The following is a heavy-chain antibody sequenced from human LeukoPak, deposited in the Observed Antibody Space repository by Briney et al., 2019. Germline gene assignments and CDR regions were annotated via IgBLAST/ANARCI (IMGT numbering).Heavy chain of an antibody. CDR3: ARVGVLEGAAAAFDY. V-gene: IGHV3-74*01. Sequence: GGSLRLSCAASGFTFSSYWMHWVRQAPGKGLVWVSRIDSDGSDTTYADPVKGRFTISRDNAKNTLYLQMNSLRAEDTAVYYCARVGVLEGAAAAFDYWGRGILVTVSS. CDR2: IDSDGSDT. CDR1: GFTFSSYW. J-gene: IGHJ4*02. D-gene: IGHD6-13*01.